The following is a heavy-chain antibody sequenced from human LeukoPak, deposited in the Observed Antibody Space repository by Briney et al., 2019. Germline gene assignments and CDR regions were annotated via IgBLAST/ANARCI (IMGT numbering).Heavy chain of an antibody. J-gene: IGHJ5*02. CDR1: GYTFTSYD. CDR3: ARGNRGHLDMNWFDP. Sequence: ASVKVSCKASGYTFTSYDINWVRQATGQGREWMGWMNPNSGNTGYAQKFQGRVTMTRNTSISTAYMELSSLRSEDTAVYYCARGNRGHLDMNWFDPWGQGTLVTVSS. D-gene: IGHD1-14*01. V-gene: IGHV1-8*01. CDR2: MNPNSGNT.